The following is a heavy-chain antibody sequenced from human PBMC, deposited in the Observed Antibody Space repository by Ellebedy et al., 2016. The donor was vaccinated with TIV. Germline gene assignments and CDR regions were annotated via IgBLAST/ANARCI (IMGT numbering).Heavy chain of an antibody. CDR2: ISSSGSTI. CDR3: ARAVWSAPQEGYHYYGMDV. J-gene: IGHJ6*02. Sequence: PGGSLRLSCAASGFTFSDYYMSWIRQAPGKGLEWVSYISSSGSTIYYADSVKGRFTISRDNAKNSLYLQMNSLRAEDTAVFYCARAVWSAPQEGYHYYGMDVWGQGTTVTVSS. D-gene: IGHD3-3*01. V-gene: IGHV3-11*01. CDR1: GFTFSDYY.